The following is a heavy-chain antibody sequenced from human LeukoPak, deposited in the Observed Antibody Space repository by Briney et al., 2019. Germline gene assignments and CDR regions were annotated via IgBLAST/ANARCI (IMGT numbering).Heavy chain of an antibody. Sequence: GGSLRLSCEASGFTFSNYWMTWVRQAPGKGLEWVANIKKDGSDENYVDSVKGRFTISRDNDKNSLYLQMNSLRAEETAVYYCARGGSDSDYWGQGTLVTVSS. CDR3: ARGGSDSDY. CDR2: IKKDGSDE. CDR1: GFTFSNYW. V-gene: IGHV3-7*04. D-gene: IGHD6-6*01. J-gene: IGHJ4*02.